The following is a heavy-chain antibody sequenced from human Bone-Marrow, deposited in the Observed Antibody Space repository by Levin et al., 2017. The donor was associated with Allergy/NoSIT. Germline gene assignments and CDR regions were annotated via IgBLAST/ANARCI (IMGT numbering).Heavy chain of an antibody. CDR2: ISSSGSTI. D-gene: IGHD6-13*01. V-gene: IGHV3-11*01. CDR3: ARGHRIAAAGRDAIDP. Sequence: GESLKISCAASGFTFSDYYMSWIRQAPGKGLEWVSYISSSGSTIYYADSVKGRFTISRDNAKNSLYLQMNSLRAEDTAVYYCARGHRIAAAGRDAIDPWGQGTLVTVSS. CDR1: GFTFSDYY. J-gene: IGHJ5*02.